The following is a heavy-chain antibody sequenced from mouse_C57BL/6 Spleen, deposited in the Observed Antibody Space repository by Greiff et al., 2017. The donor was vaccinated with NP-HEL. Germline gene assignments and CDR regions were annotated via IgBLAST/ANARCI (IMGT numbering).Heavy chain of an antibody. D-gene: IGHD2-3*01. V-gene: IGHV1-55*01. J-gene: IGHJ4*01. CDR1: GYTFTSYW. CDR2: IYPGSGST. Sequence: QVHVKQPGAELVKPGASVKMSCKASGYTFTSYWITWVKQRPGQGLEWIGDIYPGSGSTNYNEKFKSKATLTVDTSSSTAYMQLSSLTSEDSAVYYCARRRLLKDYYAMDYWGQGTSVTVSS. CDR3: ARRRLLKDYYAMDY.